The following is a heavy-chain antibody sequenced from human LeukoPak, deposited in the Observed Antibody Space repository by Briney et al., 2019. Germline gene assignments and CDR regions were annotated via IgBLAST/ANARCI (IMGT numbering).Heavy chain of an antibody. CDR3: ARDLGANYYGSGTYYFDY. CDR2: LYTGGST. CDR1: GFTVSSNY. V-gene: IGHV3-53*01. Sequence: GGSLRLSCAASGFTVSSNYMSWVRQAPGKGLEWVSVLYTGGSTYYADSVKGRFTISRDTSKNTLYLQMDTLRAEDTAVYYCARDLGANYYGSGTYYFDYWGQGTLVTVSS. J-gene: IGHJ4*02. D-gene: IGHD3-10*01.